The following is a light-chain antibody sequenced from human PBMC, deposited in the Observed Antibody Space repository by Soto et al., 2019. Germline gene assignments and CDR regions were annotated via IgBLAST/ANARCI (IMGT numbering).Light chain of an antibody. CDR3: QQYIAYSYS. J-gene: IGKJ2*01. CDR2: DAS. Sequence: DIQMTQSPSTLSASVGDRVTITCRARQSLLRSLAWYQQKAGKAPKLLIYDASNLQSGVPSRFSGSGSGTEFTLTISGLQPDDFATYYCQQYIAYSYSFGQGTKLEIK. CDR1: QSLLRS. V-gene: IGKV1-5*01.